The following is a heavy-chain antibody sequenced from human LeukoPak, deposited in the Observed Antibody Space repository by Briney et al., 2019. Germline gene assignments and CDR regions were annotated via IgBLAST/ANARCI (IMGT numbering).Heavy chain of an antibody. CDR2: ISGSGGST. CDR3: AKDGVVRVYYYGMDV. V-gene: IGHV3-23*01. Sequence: PGGSLRLSCAASGFTFSSYAMSWVRQAPGKGLEWVSAISGSGGSTYYADSVKGRFTISRDNSKNTLYLQMNSLRAEDAAVYYCAKDGVVRVYYYGMDVWGQGTTVTVSS. J-gene: IGHJ6*02. D-gene: IGHD3-10*01. CDR1: GFTFSSYA.